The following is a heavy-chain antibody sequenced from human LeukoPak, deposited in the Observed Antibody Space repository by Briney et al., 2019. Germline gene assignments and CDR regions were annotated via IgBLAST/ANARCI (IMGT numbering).Heavy chain of an antibody. V-gene: IGHV3-23*01. CDR1: GFTFSSYA. D-gene: IGHD2-15*01. CDR2: ISGNSGST. CDR3: AKSATYCSGGSCYLRGTFAFDY. Sequence: GGSLRLSCADSGFTFSSYAMSWVRQAPGKGLEWVSAISGNSGSTYYADSVKGRFTISRDNSKNTLYLQMNSLRAEDTAVYYCAKSATYCSGGSCYLRGTFAFDYWGQGTLVTVSS. J-gene: IGHJ4*02.